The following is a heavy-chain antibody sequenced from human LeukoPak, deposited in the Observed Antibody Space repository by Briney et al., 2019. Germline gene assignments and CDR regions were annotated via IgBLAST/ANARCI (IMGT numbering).Heavy chain of an antibody. V-gene: IGHV3-74*01. CDR1: GFTFSNYW. J-gene: IGHJ6*03. Sequence: GGSLRLSCAASGFTFSNYWIHWVRQAPGTGLVWVSRINTDGTKTLYADSVKGRFIISRDNAKNTLYLQMNTLRTDDTAVYYCIRGQVADYYYYYMGVWRKGTTVTVSS. CDR2: INTDGTKT. CDR3: IRGQVADYYYYYMGV.